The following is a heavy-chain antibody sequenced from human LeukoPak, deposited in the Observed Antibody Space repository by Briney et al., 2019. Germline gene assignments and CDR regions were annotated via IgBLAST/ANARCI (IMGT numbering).Heavy chain of an antibody. Sequence: SETLSLTCTVSGGSISSYYWSWIRQPAGKGLEWIGRIYTSGSTNYNPSLKSRVTMSVDTSKNQFSLKLSSVTAADTAVYYCASAYCGSGSHRYYFDYWGQGTLVTVSS. J-gene: IGHJ4*02. V-gene: IGHV4-4*07. CDR3: ASAYCGSGSHRYYFDY. CDR1: GGSISSYY. D-gene: IGHD3-10*01. CDR2: IYTSGST.